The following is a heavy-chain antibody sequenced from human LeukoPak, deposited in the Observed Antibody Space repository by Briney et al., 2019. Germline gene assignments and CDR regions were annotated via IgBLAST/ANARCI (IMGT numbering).Heavy chain of an antibody. Sequence: GSVKVSCKASGYSFTNYGIIGGRQAPAQGLEGMGWISAYNGYTKYAQKLQGRVAMPTATSTTTASMDLRSLRCDDTAVYYCARENTYYAVLSGYDSDYWGQGTLGTASS. V-gene: IGHV1-18*01. D-gene: IGHD3-3*01. J-gene: IGHJ4*02. CDR3: ARENTYYAVLSGYDSDY. CDR2: ISAYNGYT. CDR1: GYSFTNYG.